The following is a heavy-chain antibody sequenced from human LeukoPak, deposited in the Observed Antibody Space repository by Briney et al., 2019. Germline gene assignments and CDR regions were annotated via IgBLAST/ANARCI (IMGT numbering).Heavy chain of an antibody. CDR3: APLGYSSGWFRSWFDP. CDR2: FDPEDGET. V-gene: IGHV1-24*01. J-gene: IGHJ5*02. CDR1: GYTLTELS. Sequence: ASVKVSCKVSGYTLTELSMHWVRQAPGKGLEWMGGFDPEDGETIYAQKFQGRVTMTEDTSTDTAYMELSSLRSEDTAVYYRAPLGYSSGWFRSWFDPWGQGTLVTVSS. D-gene: IGHD6-19*01.